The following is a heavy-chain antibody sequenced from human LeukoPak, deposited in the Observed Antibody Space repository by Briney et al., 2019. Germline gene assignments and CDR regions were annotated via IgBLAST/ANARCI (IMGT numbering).Heavy chain of an antibody. V-gene: IGHV1-2*02. CDR2: INPNSGGT. CDR1: GYTFTSYG. CDR3: AIGGREAAAFDI. Sequence: GASVKVSCKASGYTFTSYGISWVRQAPGQGLEWMGWINPNSGGTNYAQKFQGRVTMTRDTSISTAYMELSRLRSDDTAVYYCAIGGREAAAFDIWGQGTMVTVSS. D-gene: IGHD2-15*01. J-gene: IGHJ3*02.